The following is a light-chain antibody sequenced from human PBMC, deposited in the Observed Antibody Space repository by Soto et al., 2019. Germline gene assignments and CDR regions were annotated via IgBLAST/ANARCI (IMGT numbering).Light chain of an antibody. Sequence: IVLTQSPATLSLSPGERATLSCTASQHVTTTYIAWNQQKFGQAPRLLIYGASTRATGTPDRFTGGGFGTDSTLTISRVEPEDFAVYYCQQYDSSFTFGGGTKVDIK. V-gene: IGKV3-20*01. J-gene: IGKJ4*01. CDR2: GAS. CDR3: QQYDSSFT. CDR1: QHVTTTY.